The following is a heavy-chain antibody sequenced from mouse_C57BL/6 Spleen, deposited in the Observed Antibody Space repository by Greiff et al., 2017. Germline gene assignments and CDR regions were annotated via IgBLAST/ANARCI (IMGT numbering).Heavy chain of an antibody. D-gene: IGHD1-1*01. CDR3: TTGGSSFRFGY. J-gene: IGHJ2*01. CDR2: VDPEDGDP. Sequence: EVKLVESGAELVRPGASVKLSCTASGFNIKDYYMHCVKQRPDQGLAWIGRVDPEDGDPEYAPQFQGKATMTADTYSNTAYLQLSSLTSEDTAVDYCTTGGSSFRFGYWGQGTTRTVSS. CDR1: GFNIKDYY. V-gene: IGHV14-1*01.